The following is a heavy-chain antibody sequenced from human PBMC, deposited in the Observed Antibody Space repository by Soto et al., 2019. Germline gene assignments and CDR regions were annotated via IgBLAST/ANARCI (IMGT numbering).Heavy chain of an antibody. J-gene: IGHJ4*02. V-gene: IGHV3-66*01. CDR1: GFTVSSNY. CDR3: ANGGNRHFDY. D-gene: IGHD2-15*01. Sequence: GGSLRLSCAASGFTVSSNYMSWLRQAPGKGLEWLSVIYTDGSTYYADSVKVRFTISRDNSKNTLYLQMNSLRVEDTAVYYCANGGNRHFDYWGQGTLVTVSS. CDR2: IYTDGST.